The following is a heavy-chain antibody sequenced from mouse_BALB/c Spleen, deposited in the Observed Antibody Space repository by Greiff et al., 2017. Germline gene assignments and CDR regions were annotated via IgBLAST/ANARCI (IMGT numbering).Heavy chain of an antibody. D-gene: IGHD1-1*01. CDR2: IYPSDSYT. Sequence: QVQLKQPGAELVRPGASVKLSCKASGYTFTSYWINWVKQRPGQGLEWIGNIYPSDSYTNYNQKFKDKATLTVDKSSSTAYMQLSSPTSEDSAVYYCTRDGSSPFAYWGQGTLVTVSA. J-gene: IGHJ3*01. CDR3: TRDGSSPFAY. CDR1: GYTFTSYW. V-gene: IGHV1-69*02.